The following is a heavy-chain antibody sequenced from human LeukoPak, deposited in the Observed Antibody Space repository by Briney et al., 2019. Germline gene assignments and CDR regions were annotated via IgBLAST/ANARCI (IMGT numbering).Heavy chain of an antibody. CDR1: GFTFSSYS. CDR2: ISSSSSYI. D-gene: IGHD1-26*01. CDR3: ASHGYSGSYGPDY. J-gene: IGHJ4*02. Sequence: PGGSLRLSCAASGFTFSSYSMTWVRQAPGKGLEWVSSISSSSSYIYYADSVKGRFTISRDNAKNSLYLQMNSLRAEDTAVYYCASHGYSGSYGPDYWGQGTLVTVSS. V-gene: IGHV3-21*01.